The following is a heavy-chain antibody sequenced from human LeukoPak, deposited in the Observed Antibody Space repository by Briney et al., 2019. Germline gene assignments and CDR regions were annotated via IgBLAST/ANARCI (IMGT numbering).Heavy chain of an antibody. CDR3: ARDQGSGWYSY. Sequence: KPSETLSLTCTVSGGSISSGSYYWNWIRQPAGKGLEWIGRISTSGSTNYNPSLKSRVTISVDTSKNQFSLKLSSVTAADTAMYYCARDQGSGWYSYWGQGTLVTVSS. V-gene: IGHV4-61*02. CDR2: ISTSGST. CDR1: GGSISSGSYY. D-gene: IGHD6-19*01. J-gene: IGHJ4*02.